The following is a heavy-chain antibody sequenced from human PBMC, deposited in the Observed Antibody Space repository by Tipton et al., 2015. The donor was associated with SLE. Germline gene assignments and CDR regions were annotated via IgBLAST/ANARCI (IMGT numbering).Heavy chain of an antibody. CDR2: VYNSGST. CDR3: ARGGVDYGGAYFDY. J-gene: IGHJ4*02. CDR1: GGSISSSSYY. Sequence: TLSLTCTVSGGSISSSSYYWVWIRQPPGKGLEWIGSVYNSGSTYYNPSLKSRVTISVDTSKNQFSLKLSSVTAADTAVYYCARGGVDYGGAYFDYWGQGTLVTVSS. D-gene: IGHD4-23*01. V-gene: IGHV4-39*07.